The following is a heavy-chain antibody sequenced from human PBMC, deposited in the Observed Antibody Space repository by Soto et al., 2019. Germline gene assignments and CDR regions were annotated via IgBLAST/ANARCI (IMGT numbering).Heavy chain of an antibody. Sequence: PGGSLRLSCAASGFTFSSYGMHWVRQAPGKGLERVAVIWYDGSNKYYADSVKGRFTISRDNSKNTLYLQMNSLRAEDTAVYYCARDWRKEYCSGGSCYSAGGMDVWGQGTTVTVSS. CDR1: GFTFSSYG. CDR2: IWYDGSNK. V-gene: IGHV3-33*01. J-gene: IGHJ6*02. CDR3: ARDWRKEYCSGGSCYSAGGMDV. D-gene: IGHD2-15*01.